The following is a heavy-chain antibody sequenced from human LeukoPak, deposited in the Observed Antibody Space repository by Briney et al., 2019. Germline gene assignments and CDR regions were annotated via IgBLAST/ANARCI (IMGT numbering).Heavy chain of an antibody. Sequence: PGGSLRLSCAASGFTFSSYAMHWVRQAPGKGLEWVAVISYDGSNKYYADSVKGRFTISRDNSKNTLYLQMNSLRAEDTAVYYCARAHYYDSRGYYYYGMDVWGQGTTVTVSS. CDR2: ISYDGSNK. D-gene: IGHD3-22*01. CDR1: GFTFSSYA. V-gene: IGHV3-30-3*01. J-gene: IGHJ6*02. CDR3: ARAHYYDSRGYYYYGMDV.